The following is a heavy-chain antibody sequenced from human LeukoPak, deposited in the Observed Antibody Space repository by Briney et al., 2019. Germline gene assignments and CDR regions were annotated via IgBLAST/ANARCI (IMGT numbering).Heavy chain of an antibody. CDR2: ISASGHTT. CDR1: GFTFSTYA. V-gene: IGHV3-23*01. CDR3: ASRPRSTVVAPWDY. J-gene: IGHJ4*02. Sequence: PGGSLRLSCAASGFTFSTYAMAWVRRAPGKGLEWVSGISASGHTTYYGDSVKGRFIISKDYSKNTLYLQMNGLRAEDTALYYCASRPRSTVVAPWDYWGQGTLVTVSS. D-gene: IGHD3-22*01.